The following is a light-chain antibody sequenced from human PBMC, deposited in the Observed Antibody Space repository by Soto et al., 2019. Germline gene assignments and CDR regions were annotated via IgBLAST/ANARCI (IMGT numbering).Light chain of an antibody. V-gene: IGKV1-9*01. CDR1: QGISSS. CDR3: QQLNSDPRT. CDR2: SAS. J-gene: IGKJ2*02. Sequence: DIQLTQSPSFLSASVRDRVTITCRASQGISSSLSWYQQKPGKAPKLLIYSASTLQSGVPSRFGGSGSGTEFTRTISSLQPEELATYFCQQLNSDPRTFGQGTKLESK.